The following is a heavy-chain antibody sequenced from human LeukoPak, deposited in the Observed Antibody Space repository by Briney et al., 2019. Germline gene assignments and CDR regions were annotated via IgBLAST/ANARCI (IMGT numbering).Heavy chain of an antibody. J-gene: IGHJ4*02. D-gene: IGHD3-22*01. CDR1: GFTFSRYS. Sequence: GGSLRLSCAASGFTFSRYSMNWVRQAPGKGLEWVSSIRTRGNYIYYADSVKGRFTISRDNAKNSLYLQMNSLRAEDTAVYYCARDPYYYDSSGYYGEGFDYWGQGTLVTVSS. V-gene: IGHV3-21*01. CDR2: IRTRGNYI. CDR3: ARDPYYYDSSGYYGEGFDY.